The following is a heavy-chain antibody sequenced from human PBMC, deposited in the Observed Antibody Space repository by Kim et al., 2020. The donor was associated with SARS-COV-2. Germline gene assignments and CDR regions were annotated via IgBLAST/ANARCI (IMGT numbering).Heavy chain of an antibody. CDR3: ARRDGGSSWKYWYFDL. J-gene: IGHJ2*01. Sequence: SETLSLTCTVSGGSISSYYWNWIRQPPGRGLEWIGYIYHSGSTNYNPSLKSRVTMSVDTSKNQVSLKLSSVTAADTAIYYCARRDGGSSWKYWYFDLWGRGTPVTVSS. CDR1: GGSISSYY. CDR2: IYHSGST. D-gene: IGHD6-13*01. V-gene: IGHV4-59*08.